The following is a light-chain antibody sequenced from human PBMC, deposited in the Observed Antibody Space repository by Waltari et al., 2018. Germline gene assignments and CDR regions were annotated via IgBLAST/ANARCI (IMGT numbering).Light chain of an antibody. CDR1: QSVSSN. V-gene: IGKV3-15*01. J-gene: IGKJ5*01. CDR3: QQYNNWLIT. Sequence: EIVMTQSPATLSVSPGERATLSCRASQSVSSNLAWYQQKPGQAPRLLIFGASSRAPGIPGRFSGSGSGTEFTLTISSLQSEDFAVYYCQQYNNWLITFGQGTRLEIK. CDR2: GAS.